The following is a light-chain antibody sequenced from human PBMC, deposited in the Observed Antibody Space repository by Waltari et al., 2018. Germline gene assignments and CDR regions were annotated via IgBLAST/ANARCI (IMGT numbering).Light chain of an antibody. J-gene: IGKJ2*02. CDR3: QQYNSYPCT. V-gene: IGKV1-5*03. CDR2: KAS. CDR1: QSISSW. Sequence: DIQMTQSPSTLSASVGDRVTITCRASQSISSWLAWYQQKPGKAPKLLMYKASSLQSGVPSGFSGSGSGTEFTLTISSLQPDDFATYYCQQYNSYPCTFGQGTKLEIK.